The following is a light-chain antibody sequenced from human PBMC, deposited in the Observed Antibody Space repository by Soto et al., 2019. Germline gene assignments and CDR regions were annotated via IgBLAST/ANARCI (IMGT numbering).Light chain of an antibody. Sequence: ETVLTQSPGTLSLSPGERATLSCRASQSVSSTYLAWYQQKPGRAPRLLIYGASSRATGIPDRFSGSGSGTDFTLTISRLESEDFAVYYCQQYGTSPFTFGPGTKVDIK. J-gene: IGKJ3*01. V-gene: IGKV3-20*01. CDR1: QSVSSTY. CDR3: QQYGTSPFT. CDR2: GAS.